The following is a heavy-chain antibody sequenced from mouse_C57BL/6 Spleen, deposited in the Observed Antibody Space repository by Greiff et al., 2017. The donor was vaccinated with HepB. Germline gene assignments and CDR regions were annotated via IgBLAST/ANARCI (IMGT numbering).Heavy chain of an antibody. CDR3: ARIGGDGSSYYYMDD. Sequence: QVQLQQPGAELVMPGASVKLSCKASGYTFTSYWMHWVKQRPGQGLEWIGEIDPSDSNTNYNEKFKGKSTLTVDKSSSTAYMQLSSLTSEDSAVYYCARIGGDGSSYYYMDDWGKGTSVTVSS. V-gene: IGHV1-69*01. CDR1: GYTFTSYW. J-gene: IGHJ4*01. CDR2: IDPSDSNT. D-gene: IGHD1-1*01.